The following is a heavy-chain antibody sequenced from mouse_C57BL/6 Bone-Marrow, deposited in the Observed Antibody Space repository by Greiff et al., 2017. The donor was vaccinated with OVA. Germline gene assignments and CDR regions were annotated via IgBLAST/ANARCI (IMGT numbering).Heavy chain of an antibody. Sequence: EVMLVESGGGLVKPGGSLKLSCAASGFTFSSYAMSWVRQTPEKRLEWVATISDGGSYTYYPDNVKGRFTISRDNAKNNLYLQMSHLKSEDTAMYYWAREGLYYDYDGGAWFAYWGQGTLVTVSA. D-gene: IGHD2-4*01. CDR3: AREGLYYDYDGGAWFAY. CDR2: ISDGGSYT. J-gene: IGHJ3*01. CDR1: GFTFSSYA. V-gene: IGHV5-4*01.